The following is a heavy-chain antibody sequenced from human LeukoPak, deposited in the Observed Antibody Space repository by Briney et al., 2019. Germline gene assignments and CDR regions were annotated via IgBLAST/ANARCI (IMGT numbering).Heavy chain of an antibody. CDR3: AIGRYCSSTSCYAPNWFDP. D-gene: IGHD2-2*01. CDR2: ISSSSSYI. Sequence: PGGSLRLSCVASGFTFSSYTVSWVRQAPGKGLEWVSSISSSSSYIYYADSVKGRFTISRDNAKNSLYLQMNSLRAEDTAVYYCAIGRYCSSTSCYAPNWFDPWGQGTLVTVSS. J-gene: IGHJ5*02. V-gene: IGHV3-21*01. CDR1: GFTFSSYT.